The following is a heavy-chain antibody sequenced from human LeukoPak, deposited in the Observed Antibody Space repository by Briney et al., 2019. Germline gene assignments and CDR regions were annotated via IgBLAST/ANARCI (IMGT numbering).Heavy chain of an antibody. Sequence: GGSLRLSCVVSGFTFDDYAMHWVRQAPGKGLEWVSGISWNSGSIGYVDSVKGRFTISRDNSKNSLYLQMNSLRTEDTALYYCAKDTPSWDFWSGYYNTNDYWGQGTLVTVSS. J-gene: IGHJ4*02. D-gene: IGHD3-3*01. V-gene: IGHV3-9*01. CDR1: GFTFDDYA. CDR2: ISWNSGSI. CDR3: AKDTPSWDFWSGYYNTNDY.